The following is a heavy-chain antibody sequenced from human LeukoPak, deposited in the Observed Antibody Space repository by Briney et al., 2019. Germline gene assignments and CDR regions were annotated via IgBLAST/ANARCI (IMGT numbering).Heavy chain of an antibody. J-gene: IGHJ6*02. D-gene: IGHD2-15*01. V-gene: IGHV3-48*03. CDR1: GFTFSSYE. Sequence: QSGGSLRLSCAASGFTFSSYEMNWVRQAPGKGLEWVSYISSSGSTIYYADSVKGRFTISRDNAKNSLYLQMNSLIAEDTAVYYCAGNVVVVAATRGYYYGMDVWGQGTTVTVSS. CDR3: AGNVVVVAATRGYYYGMDV. CDR2: ISSSGSTI.